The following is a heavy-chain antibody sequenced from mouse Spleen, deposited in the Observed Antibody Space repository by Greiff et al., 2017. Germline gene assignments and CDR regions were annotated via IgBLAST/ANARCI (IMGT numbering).Heavy chain of an antibody. Sequence: QVQLKESGAELAKPGASVKLSCKASGYTFTSYWMHWVKQRPGQGLEWIGYINPSSGYTKYNQKFKDKATLTADTSSSTAYMQLSSLTYEDSAVYYCAPNWDSWFAYWGQGTLVTVSA. D-gene: IGHD4-1*01. CDR2: INPSSGYT. CDR3: APNWDSWFAY. CDR1: GYTFTSYW. J-gene: IGHJ3*01. V-gene: IGHV1-7*01.